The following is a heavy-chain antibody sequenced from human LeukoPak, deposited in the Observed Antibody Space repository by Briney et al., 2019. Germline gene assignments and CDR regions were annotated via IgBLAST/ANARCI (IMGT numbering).Heavy chain of an antibody. CDR3: VSGSLQSGYNFDY. CDR2: IKYDGSAT. J-gene: IGHJ4*02. Sequence: GGSLRLSCAASGFTFSNYWMHWIRQVPGKGLVWVSHIKYDGSATNYADSVKGRFTISRDNAKNTLYLQMNSLRAEDTAVYYCVSGSLQSGYNFDYWGQGALVTV. V-gene: IGHV3-74*01. CDR1: GFTFSNYW. D-gene: IGHD3-3*01.